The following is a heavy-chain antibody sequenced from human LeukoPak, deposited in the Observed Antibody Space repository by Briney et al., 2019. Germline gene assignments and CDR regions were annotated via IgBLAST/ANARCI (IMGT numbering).Heavy chain of an antibody. D-gene: IGHD3-22*01. Sequence: GGSLRLSCAASGFIFGNAWMNWVRQAPGKGLEWVSSISSSSSYIYYADSVKGRSTISRDNAKNSLYLQMNSLRAEDTAVYYCARDHFTMIDLGGAFDIWGQGTMVTVSS. CDR2: ISSSSSYI. J-gene: IGHJ3*02. CDR3: ARDHFTMIDLGGAFDI. V-gene: IGHV3-21*01. CDR1: GFIFGNAW.